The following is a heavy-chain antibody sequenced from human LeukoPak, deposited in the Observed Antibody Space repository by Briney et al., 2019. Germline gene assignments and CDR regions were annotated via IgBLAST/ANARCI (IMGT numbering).Heavy chain of an antibody. J-gene: IGHJ4*02. D-gene: IGHD3-10*01. CDR1: GFSFSTTW. CDR2: ISSSSSYI. CDR3: ARAGPGSGSYFDY. V-gene: IGHV3-21*01. Sequence: GGSLRLSCTASGFSFSTTWMNWVRQAPGKGLEWVSSISSSSSYIYYADSVKGRFTISRDNAKNSLYLQMNSLRAEDTAVYYCARAGPGSGSYFDYWGQGTLVTVSS.